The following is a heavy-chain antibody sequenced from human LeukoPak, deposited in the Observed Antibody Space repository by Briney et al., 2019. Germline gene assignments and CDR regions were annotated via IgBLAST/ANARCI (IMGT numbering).Heavy chain of an antibody. V-gene: IGHV1-69*01. CDR3: TRDSASDSSGYPNKDDAVDI. J-gene: IGHJ3*02. Sequence: GSSVQGSCKASVVTFSSYAISSVRQAPGQGLEWMGGIIPIFGTAIYAQKFPGRVTIPADASTTSAYIELSSLRSGHTAVSYCTRDSASDSSGYPNKDDAVDIWGKGKRVTVSS. D-gene: IGHD3-22*01. CDR1: VVTFSSYA. CDR2: IIPIFGTA.